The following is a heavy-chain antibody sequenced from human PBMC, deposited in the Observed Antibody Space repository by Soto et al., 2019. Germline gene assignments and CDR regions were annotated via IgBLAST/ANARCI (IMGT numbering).Heavy chain of an antibody. V-gene: IGHV4-59*01. D-gene: IGHD1-26*01. Sequence: PSETLSLTCTVSGGSISSYYWSWIRQPPGKGLEWIGYIYYSGSTNYNPSLKSRVTISLDTSKNQFSLKLSSVSAADTAVYYCARGVVGASTGFQHWGQGTLVTVSS. J-gene: IGHJ1*01. CDR3: ARGVVGASTGFQH. CDR1: GGSISSYY. CDR2: IYYSGST.